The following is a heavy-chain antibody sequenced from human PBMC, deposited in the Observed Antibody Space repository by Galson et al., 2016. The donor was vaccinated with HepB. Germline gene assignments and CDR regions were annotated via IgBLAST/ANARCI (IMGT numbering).Heavy chain of an antibody. Sequence: SLRLSCAASGFTSSTYAMDWVRQAPGKGPEWVSAINGNGGSTYYTDSVKGRFTISRDNSKNTLYLQMNSLRAEDTAVYSCARWAYQSGNYRALDYWGQGTLVTVSS. D-gene: IGHD3-16*02. J-gene: IGHJ4*02. V-gene: IGHV3-23*01. CDR2: INGNGGST. CDR1: GFTSSTYA. CDR3: ARWAYQSGNYRALDY.